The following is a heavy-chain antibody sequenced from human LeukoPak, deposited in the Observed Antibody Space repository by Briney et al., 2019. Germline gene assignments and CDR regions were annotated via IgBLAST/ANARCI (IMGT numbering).Heavy chain of an antibody. D-gene: IGHD2-2*01. V-gene: IGHV4-39*01. J-gene: IGHJ3*02. CDR1: GGSISSSSYY. CDR3: ARKDIVVVPAAIGYISSRADAFDI. CDR2: SYYSGST. Sequence: PSETLSLTCTVSGGSISSSSYYWGWLRQPPGQGLEWIGSSYYSGSTYDNPSLKRRVTISVDTSKNQFSLKLSSVTAADTAVYYCARKDIVVVPAAIGYISSRADAFDIWHQGTMVTVSS.